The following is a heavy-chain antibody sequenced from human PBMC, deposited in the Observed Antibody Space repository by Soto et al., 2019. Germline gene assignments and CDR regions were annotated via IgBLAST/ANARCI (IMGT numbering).Heavy chain of an antibody. J-gene: IGHJ4*02. Sequence: SETLSLTCAFYVGSFSVYYWSWIRQPPGKGLEWIGEINHSGSTNYNPSLESRVTISVDTSKNQFSLKLSSVTAADTAVYYCARSPKYYYGSGSYYTTQDYWGQGTLVTVSS. D-gene: IGHD3-10*01. CDR2: INHSGST. V-gene: IGHV4-34*01. CDR3: ARSPKYYYGSGSYYTTQDY. CDR1: VGSFSVYY.